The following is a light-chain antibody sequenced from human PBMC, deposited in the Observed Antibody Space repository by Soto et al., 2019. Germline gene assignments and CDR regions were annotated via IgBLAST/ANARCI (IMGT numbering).Light chain of an antibody. V-gene: IGLV2-11*01. CDR1: ISDVAGYNY. J-gene: IGLJ2*01. CDR2: DVT. Sequence: QSALTQPRSVSGSPGQSVSISCTGTISDVAGYNYVSWYQHHPGKAPKRLISDVTKRPSWVPDRFSGSKSGNTASLTISELQAEDEADYYCSSYAGNNNLVFGGGTKLTVL. CDR3: SSYAGNNNLV.